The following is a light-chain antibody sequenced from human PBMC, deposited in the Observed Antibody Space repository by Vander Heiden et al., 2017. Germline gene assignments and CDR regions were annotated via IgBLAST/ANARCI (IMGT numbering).Light chain of an antibody. CDR3: QQSYSLPYT. V-gene: IGKV1-12*01. Sequence: DIQMTQSPSSVSASVGDRVTITCRASQNVGNWLAWYQQKPGKAPRLLIYAASSLHSGVPSRFSGSGSGTDFTLTISSLQPADFATYSCQQSYSLPYTFGQGTKLEI. CDR2: AAS. J-gene: IGKJ2*01. CDR1: QNVGNW.